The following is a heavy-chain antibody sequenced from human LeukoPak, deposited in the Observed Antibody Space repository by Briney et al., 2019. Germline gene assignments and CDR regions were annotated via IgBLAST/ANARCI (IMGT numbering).Heavy chain of an antibody. CDR2: ISYDGSNK. CDR1: GFTFSSYA. D-gene: IGHD6-13*01. Sequence: GGSLRLSSAASGFTFSSYAMHWVRRAPGKGLEWVAVISYDGSNKYYADSVKGRFTISRDNSKNTLYMQMNSLRAEDTAVYYCARAGIAAATPVLHWGQGTLVTVSS. V-gene: IGHV3-30-3*01. J-gene: IGHJ1*01. CDR3: ARAGIAAATPVLH.